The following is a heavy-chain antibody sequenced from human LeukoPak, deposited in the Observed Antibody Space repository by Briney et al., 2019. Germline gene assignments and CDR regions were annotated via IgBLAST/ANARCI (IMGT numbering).Heavy chain of an antibody. Sequence: SETLSLTCTVSGASITTYYWTWIRQPAGKGLEWIGRISTSGSSHYNPSLKSRVTMSIDTPKNQISLKLSSVTAADTAVYYCARDTPCSGGGCYLVPWFDPWGQGTLVTVSS. D-gene: IGHD2-15*01. CDR3: ARDTPCSGGGCYLVPWFDP. J-gene: IGHJ5*02. CDR1: GASITTYY. V-gene: IGHV4-4*07. CDR2: ISTSGSS.